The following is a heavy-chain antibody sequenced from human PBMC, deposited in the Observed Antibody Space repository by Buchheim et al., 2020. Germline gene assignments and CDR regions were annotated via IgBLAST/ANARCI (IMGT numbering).Heavy chain of an antibody. Sequence: EVQLVESGGGLIQPGGSLRLSCAASGFIFSSYSMKWVRQAPGKGLEWVLYISSSNSAVYYADSVQGRFTISRDNAKNSMYLQMNSLRVEDTAVYYCARGVPHYDSSGYYQFDYWGQGTL. V-gene: IGHV3-48*01. CDR3: ARGVPHYDSSGYYQFDY. J-gene: IGHJ4*02. CDR2: ISSSNSAV. CDR1: GFIFSSYS. D-gene: IGHD3-22*01.